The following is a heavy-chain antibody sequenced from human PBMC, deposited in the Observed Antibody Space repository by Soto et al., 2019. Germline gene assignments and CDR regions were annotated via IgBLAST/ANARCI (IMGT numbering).Heavy chain of an antibody. CDR2: INAGNGNT. D-gene: IGHD3-22*01. CDR3: ARGPRYYDSSGYYLFDY. J-gene: IGHJ4*02. Sequence: ASVKVSCKASGYTFTSYAMHWVRQAPGQRLEWMGWINAGNGNTKYSQKFQGRVTITRDTSASTAYMELSSLRSEDTAVYYCARGPRYYDSSGYYLFDYWGQGTLVTVSS. CDR1: GYTFTSYA. V-gene: IGHV1-3*01.